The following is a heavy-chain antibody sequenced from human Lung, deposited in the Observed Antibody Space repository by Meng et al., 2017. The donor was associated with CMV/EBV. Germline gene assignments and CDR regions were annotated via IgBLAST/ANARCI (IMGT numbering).Heavy chain of an antibody. D-gene: IGHD5-18*01. CDR1: GGSISSGDYY. J-gene: IGHJ4*02. Sequence: HAQVQESGPGLVKPSQTLSLTCTVSGGSISSGDYYWSWIRQPPGKGLEWIGYIYCSGSTYYNPSLKSRVTISVDTSKNQFSLKLSSVTAADTAVYYCARALDTAMVTFDYWGQGTLVTVSS. CDR2: IYCSGST. CDR3: ARALDTAMVTFDY. V-gene: IGHV4-30-4*08.